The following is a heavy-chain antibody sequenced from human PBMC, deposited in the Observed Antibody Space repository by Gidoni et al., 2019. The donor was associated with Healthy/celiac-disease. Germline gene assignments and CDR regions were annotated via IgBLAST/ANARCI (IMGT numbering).Heavy chain of an antibody. J-gene: IGHJ4*02. CDR1: GFTVSSNY. CDR2: IYSGGST. Sequence: EVQLVESGGGLVQPGGSLSLSCAASGFTVSSNYMSWVRQAPGKGLEWVSVIYSGGSTYDADSVKGRFTISRDNSKNTLYLQMNSLRAEDTAVYYCARAVGWPSLDYWGQGTLVTVAS. CDR3: ARAVGWPSLDY. D-gene: IGHD1-26*01. V-gene: IGHV3-66*01.